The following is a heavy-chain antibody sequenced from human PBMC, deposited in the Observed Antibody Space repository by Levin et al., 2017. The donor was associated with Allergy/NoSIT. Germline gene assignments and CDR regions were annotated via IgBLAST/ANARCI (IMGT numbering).Heavy chain of an antibody. CDR1: GGSISSGDYY. J-gene: IGHJ3*02. CDR2: IYYSGST. CDR3: ARESMKRTTMVRGVASRAFDI. Sequence: SETLSLTCTVSGGSISSGDYYWSWIRQPPGKGLEWIGYIYYSGSTYYNPSLKSRVTISVDTSKNQFSLKLSSVTAADTAVYYCARESMKRTTMVRGVASRAFDIWGQGTMVTVSS. V-gene: IGHV4-30-4*01. D-gene: IGHD3-10*01.